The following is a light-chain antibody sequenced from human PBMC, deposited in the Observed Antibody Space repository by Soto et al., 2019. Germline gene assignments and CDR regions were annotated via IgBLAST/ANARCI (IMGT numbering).Light chain of an antibody. CDR2: SND. V-gene: IGLV1-44*01. Sequence: QSVLTQPPSASGTPGQRVSISCSGSSSNVGRNAVNWYHQLPGTDPKLLIFSNDQRPSAVPDRFSGPKSGSSASLAVNGLQSEDEADYYCAAWDDRLNAFVFGPGTKLTVL. CDR1: SSNVGRNA. CDR3: AAWDDRLNAFV. J-gene: IGLJ1*01.